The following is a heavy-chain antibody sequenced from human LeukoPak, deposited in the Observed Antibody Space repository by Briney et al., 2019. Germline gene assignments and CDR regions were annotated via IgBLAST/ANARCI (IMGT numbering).Heavy chain of an antibody. Sequence: PGRSLRLSCTASGFSFSNYYMSWVRQAPGEGLEWVANIKQDGSEKYYVDSVKGRFTISRDNAKNSLYLQMNSLRAEDTAVYYCATRPPLSNWFYFDYWGQGTLVTVSS. CDR1: GFSFSNYY. CDR2: IKQDGSEK. V-gene: IGHV3-7*01. J-gene: IGHJ4*02. CDR3: ATRPPLSNWFYFDY. D-gene: IGHD6-13*01.